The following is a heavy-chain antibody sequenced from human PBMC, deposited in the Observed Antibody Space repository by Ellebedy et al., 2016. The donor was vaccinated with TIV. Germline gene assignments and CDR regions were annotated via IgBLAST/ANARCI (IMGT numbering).Heavy chain of an antibody. Sequence: GESLKISCAASGFTVSSNYMSWIRQAPGKGLEWVSVICSGGSTYYADSVKGRFTISRDNSKNTLYLQMNSLRAEDTAVYYCARVFNTASYAFDIWGQGTMVTVSS. CDR1: GFTVSSNY. D-gene: IGHD4-17*01. J-gene: IGHJ3*02. CDR2: ICSGGST. V-gene: IGHV3-53*01. CDR3: ARVFNTASYAFDI.